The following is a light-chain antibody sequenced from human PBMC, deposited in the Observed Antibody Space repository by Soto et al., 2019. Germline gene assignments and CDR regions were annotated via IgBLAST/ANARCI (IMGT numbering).Light chain of an antibody. V-gene: IGKV3-20*01. Sequence: EIVLTQSPGTLSLSPGERATLSCRTSQSDSNNNLVWFQQKPGQPPRLLIYGASSRATGIPERFSGSGSGTDFTLTISRVDPEDFAVYFCQQYGSSLWTFGQGTKVEMK. CDR1: QSDSNNN. CDR3: QQYGSSLWT. CDR2: GAS. J-gene: IGKJ1*01.